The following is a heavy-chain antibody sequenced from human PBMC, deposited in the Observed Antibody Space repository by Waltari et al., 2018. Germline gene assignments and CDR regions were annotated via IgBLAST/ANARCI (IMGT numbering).Heavy chain of an antibody. Sequence: QVQLVQSGAEVKKPGASVKVSCKASGYTFTSYDINWVRQATGQGLEWMGWMNPNSGNTGYAQKFQGRVTMTRNTSISTAYMELSSLRSEDTAVYYCARGSSSWYNYYYGMDVWGQGTTVTVSS. CDR3: ARGSSSWYNYYYGMDV. D-gene: IGHD6-13*01. J-gene: IGHJ6*02. CDR1: GYTFTSYD. CDR2: MNPNSGNT. V-gene: IGHV1-8*01.